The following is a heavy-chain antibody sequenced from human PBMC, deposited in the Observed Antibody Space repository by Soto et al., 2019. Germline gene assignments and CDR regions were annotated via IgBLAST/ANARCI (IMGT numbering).Heavy chain of an antibody. D-gene: IGHD7-27*01. J-gene: IGHJ4*02. V-gene: IGHV4-59*08. CDR1: GGSVSSYY. CDR2: IYYSGST. CDR3: ASHLRLTNWGRGYFDY. Sequence: SETLSLTCTVSGGSVSSYYWSWIRQSPGKGLEWIGYIYYSGSTKYNPSLKSRVTMSVDTSKNQFSLKLSSATAADTAVYYCASHLRLTNWGRGYFDYWGQGPLVTGSS.